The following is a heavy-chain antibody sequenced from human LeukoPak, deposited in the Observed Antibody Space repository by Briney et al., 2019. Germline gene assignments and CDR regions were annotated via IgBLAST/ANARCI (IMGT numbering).Heavy chain of an antibody. CDR2: ISGSGGST. CDR3: ATGAHIAVAGSFDY. J-gene: IGHJ4*02. D-gene: IGHD6-19*01. V-gene: IGHV3-23*01. Sequence: GGSLRLSCAAPGFTFSSYAMSWVRQAPGKGLEWVSAISGSGGSTYYADSVKGRFSISRDNSKNTLYLQMNSLRAEDTAVYYCATGAHIAVAGSFDYWGQGTLVTVSS. CDR1: GFTFSSYA.